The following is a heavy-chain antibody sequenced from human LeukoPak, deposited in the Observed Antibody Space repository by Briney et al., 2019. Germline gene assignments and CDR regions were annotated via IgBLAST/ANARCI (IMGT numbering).Heavy chain of an antibody. CDR1: GGSISSGGYY. Sequence: PSQTLSLTCTVSGGSISSGGYYWSWIRQHPGKGLEWIGYIYYSGSTYYNPSLKSRVTISVDTSKNQFSLKLSSVTDADTAVYHCARDQCSGGNCYFDYWGQGTLVTVSS. CDR2: IYYSGST. V-gene: IGHV4-31*03. J-gene: IGHJ4*02. CDR3: ARDQCSGGNCYFDY. D-gene: IGHD2-15*01.